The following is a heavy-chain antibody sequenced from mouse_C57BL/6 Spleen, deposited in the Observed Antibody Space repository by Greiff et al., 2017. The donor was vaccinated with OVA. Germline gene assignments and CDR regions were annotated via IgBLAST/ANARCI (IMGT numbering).Heavy chain of an antibody. Sequence: VQLQQSGAELVRPGASVTLSCKASGYTFTDYEMHWVKQTPVHGLGWIGAIDPETGGTAYNQKFKGKAILTADKSSSTAYMELRSLTSEDSAVYYCTRDRGVVGFDYWGQGTTLTVSS. CDR2: IDPETGGT. CDR1: GYTFTDYE. V-gene: IGHV1-15*01. CDR3: TRDRGVVGFDY. D-gene: IGHD1-1*01. J-gene: IGHJ2*01.